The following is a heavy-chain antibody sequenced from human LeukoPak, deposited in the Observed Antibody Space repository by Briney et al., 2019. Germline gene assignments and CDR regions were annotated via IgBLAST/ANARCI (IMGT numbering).Heavy chain of an antibody. Sequence: SKTLSLTCAVYGGSFSGYYWSWIRQPPGKGLEWIGEINHSGSTNYNPSLKSRVTISVDTSKNQFSLKLSSVTAADTAVYYCARVREGGYCSSTSCYEPIGFDYWGQGTLVTVSS. J-gene: IGHJ4*02. CDR3: ARVREGGYCSSTSCYEPIGFDY. CDR2: INHSGST. V-gene: IGHV4-34*01. D-gene: IGHD2-2*01. CDR1: GGSFSGYY.